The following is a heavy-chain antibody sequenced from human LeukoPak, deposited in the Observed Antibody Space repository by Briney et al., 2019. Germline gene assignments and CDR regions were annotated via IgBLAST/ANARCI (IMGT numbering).Heavy chain of an antibody. CDR2: IYYSGST. J-gene: IGHJ4*02. V-gene: IGHV4-39*01. Sequence: SETLSLTCTVSGGSISSSSYYWGWIRQPPGKGLEWIGSIYYSGSTYYNPSLKSRVTISVDTSKNQFSLKLSSVTAADTAVYYCARITMVRGVVITGTTGSYYFDYWGQGTLVTVSS. D-gene: IGHD3-10*01. CDR1: GGSISSSSYY. CDR3: ARITMVRGVVITGTTGSYYFDY.